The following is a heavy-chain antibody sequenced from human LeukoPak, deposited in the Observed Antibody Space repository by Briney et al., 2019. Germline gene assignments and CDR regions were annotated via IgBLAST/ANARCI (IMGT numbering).Heavy chain of an antibody. Sequence: GRSLRLSCAASGFTFSSYGMHWVRQAPGKGLEWVAVISYDGSNKYYADSVKGRFTISRDNSKNTLYLQMNSLRAEDTAVYYCARARLSYDSSGYRGPFDYWGQGTLVTVSS. V-gene: IGHV3-30*03. CDR2: ISYDGSNK. CDR1: GFTFSSYG. D-gene: IGHD3-22*01. CDR3: ARARLSYDSSGYRGPFDY. J-gene: IGHJ4*02.